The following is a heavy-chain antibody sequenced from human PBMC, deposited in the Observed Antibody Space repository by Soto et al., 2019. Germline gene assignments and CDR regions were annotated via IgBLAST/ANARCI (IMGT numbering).Heavy chain of an antibody. Sequence: SVKVSCKASGGTFSSYAISWVRQAPGQGLGWMGGIIPIFGTANYAQKFQGRVTITADESTSTAYMELSSLRSEDTAVYYCAREQYRTLNYFDYWGQGTLVTVSS. V-gene: IGHV1-69*13. CDR1: GGTFSSYA. CDR2: IIPIFGTA. J-gene: IGHJ4*02. D-gene: IGHD6-6*01. CDR3: AREQYRTLNYFDY.